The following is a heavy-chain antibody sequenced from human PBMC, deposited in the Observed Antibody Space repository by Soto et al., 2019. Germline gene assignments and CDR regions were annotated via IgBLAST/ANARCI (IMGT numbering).Heavy chain of an antibody. J-gene: IGHJ4*02. CDR1: GFTFSNSA. V-gene: IGHV3-23*01. Sequence: GGSLRLSCAASGFTFSNSAMTWVRQAPGKGLEWVSGISGSGGSTYYADSVKGRFTISRDNSKNTLYLQMNSLRAEDTALFYCAKDIGNSWPRVVDYWGQGALVTVSA. CDR3: AKDIGNSWPRVVDY. CDR2: ISGSGGST. D-gene: IGHD6-13*01.